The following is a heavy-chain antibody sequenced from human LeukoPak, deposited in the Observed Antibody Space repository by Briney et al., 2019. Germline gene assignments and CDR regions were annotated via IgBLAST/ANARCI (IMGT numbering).Heavy chain of an antibody. CDR1: GFIFSTSW. Sequence: PWGSLRLSCAASGFIFSTSWMYWVRQAPGKGLVWVSRIGPDGSDTRDADPVKGRFTIYRDNAENTLYLQMNSLRAEDTGVYYCARYNWGNWMDAWGQGTLVTVSS. V-gene: IGHV3-74*01. D-gene: IGHD7-27*01. J-gene: IGHJ5*02. CDR3: ARYNWGNWMDA. CDR2: IGPDGSDT.